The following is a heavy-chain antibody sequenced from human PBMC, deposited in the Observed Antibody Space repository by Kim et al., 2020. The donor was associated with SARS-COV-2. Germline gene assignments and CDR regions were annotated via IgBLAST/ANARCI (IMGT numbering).Heavy chain of an antibody. D-gene: IGHD6-19*01. CDR1: GGSISSYY. J-gene: IGHJ1*01. V-gene: IGHV4-59*13. CDR3: ASMAGTWYFQH. Sequence: SETLSLTCTVSGGSISSYYWSWIRQPPGKGLEYIGYIYYSGSTNYNPPLKSRVTISVDTSKNQFSLKLSSVTAVDTAVYYCASMAGTWYFQHWGQGTLVTVSS. CDR2: IYYSGST.